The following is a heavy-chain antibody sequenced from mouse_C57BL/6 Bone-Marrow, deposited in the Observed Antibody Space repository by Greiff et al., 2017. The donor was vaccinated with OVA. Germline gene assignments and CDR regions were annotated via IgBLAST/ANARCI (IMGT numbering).Heavy chain of an antibody. Sequence: QVQLKQSGPELVKPGASVKISCKASGYAFSSSWMNWVKQRPGKGLEWIGRIYPGDGDTNYNGKFKGKATLTADKSSSTAYMQLSSLTSEDSAVYFCAPHLLLRSTWFAYWGQGTLVTVSA. D-gene: IGHD1-1*01. CDR2: IYPGDGDT. CDR3: APHLLLRSTWFAY. V-gene: IGHV1-82*01. CDR1: GYAFSSSW. J-gene: IGHJ3*01.